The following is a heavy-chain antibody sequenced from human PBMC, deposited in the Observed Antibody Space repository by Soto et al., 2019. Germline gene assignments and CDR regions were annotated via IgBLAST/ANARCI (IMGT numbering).Heavy chain of an antibody. D-gene: IGHD3-10*01. CDR1: GFTVSANY. CDR3: ARRGSRVYSHAKDV. Sequence: QLVETGGGLIQPGGSLRLSCVASGFTVSANYMTWVRQAPGKGLDWVSLTYTGGNTDYAASVQGRFTISRDKSKNTLYLQMSSLRAEDSAVYFCARRGSRVYSHAKDVWGQGTTVTVSS. J-gene: IGHJ6*02. CDR2: TYTGGNT. V-gene: IGHV3-53*02.